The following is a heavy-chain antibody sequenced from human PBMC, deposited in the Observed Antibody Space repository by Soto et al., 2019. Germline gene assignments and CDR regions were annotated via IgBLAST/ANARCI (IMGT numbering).Heavy chain of an antibody. J-gene: IGHJ4*02. Sequence: QVQLVQSGAEVKKPGASVKLSCKASGYDFTNYYVQWVRQAPGQGLEWMGVVHPDGGHTTYAQRFQDRVTMTRDTFSSTIYMELSSLRSEDTAVYYCARRDIDYWGQGTLVTVSS. CDR3: ARRDIDY. CDR1: GYDFTNYY. CDR2: VHPDGGHT. V-gene: IGHV1-46*01.